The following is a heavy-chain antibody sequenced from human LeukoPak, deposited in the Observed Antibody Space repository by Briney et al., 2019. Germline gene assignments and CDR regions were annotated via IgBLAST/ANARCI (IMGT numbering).Heavy chain of an antibody. D-gene: IGHD6-6*01. J-gene: IGHJ4*02. CDR1: GGTFSSYA. CDR3: AKDVSIAAPYFDY. Sequence: SVKVSCKASGGTFSSYAISWVRQAPGQGLEWMGGIIPIFGTANYAQKFQGRVTITADESTSTAYMELSSLRSEDTAVYYCAKDVSIAAPYFDYWGQGTLVTVSS. V-gene: IGHV1-69*13. CDR2: IIPIFGTA.